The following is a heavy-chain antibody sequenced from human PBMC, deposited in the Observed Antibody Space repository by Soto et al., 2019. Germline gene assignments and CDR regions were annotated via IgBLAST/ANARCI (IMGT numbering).Heavy chain of an antibody. J-gene: IGHJ4*02. D-gene: IGHD6-19*01. CDR3: AKATPRLIAVAGTVFDY. CDR1: GFTFSSYA. CDR2: ISGSGGST. V-gene: IGHV3-23*01. Sequence: EVQLLESGGGLVQPGGSLRLSCAASGFTFSSYAMSWVRQAPGKGLEWVSAISGSGGSTYYADSVKGRFTISRDNSKNTLYLQMNSLRAEDTAVYYCAKATPRLIAVAGTVFDYWGQGTLVTVSS.